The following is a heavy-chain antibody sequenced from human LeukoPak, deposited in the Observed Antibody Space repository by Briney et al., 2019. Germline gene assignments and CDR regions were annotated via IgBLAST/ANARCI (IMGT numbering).Heavy chain of an antibody. Sequence: SETLSLTCTVSGASLSSGSDYWTWIRQPAGEGLEWIGQIYTSGSTNYNPSLKSRVTISVDTSKNQFSLKLSSVTAADTAVYYCARGTGTGLWFGELLYNWGQGTLVTVSS. CDR1: GASLSSGSDY. D-gene: IGHD3-10*01. CDR3: ARGTGTGLWFGELLYN. CDR2: IYTSGST. J-gene: IGHJ4*02. V-gene: IGHV4-61*09.